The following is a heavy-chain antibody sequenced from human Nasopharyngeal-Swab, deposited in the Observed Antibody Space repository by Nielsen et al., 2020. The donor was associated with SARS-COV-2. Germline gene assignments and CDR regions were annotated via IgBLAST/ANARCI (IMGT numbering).Heavy chain of an antibody. J-gene: IGHJ3*02. D-gene: IGHD1-26*01. CDR2: ISGSGRSI. V-gene: IGHV3-48*02. CDR3: ARVFRVGTTRDAFDI. CDR1: GFDFSTYG. Sequence: GGSLRLSCTASGFDFSTYGMNWVRQTPGKGVECMSFISGSGRSIYYADSVRGRFTISRDNTKNSLYLQMDSLRDEDTAAYYCARVFRVGTTRDAFDIWGQGTKVIVSS.